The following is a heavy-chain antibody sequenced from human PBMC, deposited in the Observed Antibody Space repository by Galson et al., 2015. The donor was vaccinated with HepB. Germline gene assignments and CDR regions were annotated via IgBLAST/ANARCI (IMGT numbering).Heavy chain of an antibody. D-gene: IGHD4-11*01. CDR3: AKGGPSGSNYLGGGYYYYGMDV. V-gene: IGHV3-23*01. J-gene: IGHJ6*02. Sequence: SLRLSCAASGFTFSSYAMSWVRQAPGKGLEWVSAISGSGGSTYYADSVKGRFTISRDNSKNTLYLQMNSLRAEDTAVYYCAKGGPSGSNYLGGGYYYYGMDVWGQGTTVTVSS. CDR1: GFTFSSYA. CDR2: ISGSGGST.